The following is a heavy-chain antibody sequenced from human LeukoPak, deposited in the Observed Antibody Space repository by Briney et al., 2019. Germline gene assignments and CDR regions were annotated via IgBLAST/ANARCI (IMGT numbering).Heavy chain of an antibody. Sequence: PGGSLRLSCAASGFTFSDYYMSWIRQAPGKGLEWVSYISSSSSYTNYADSVKGRFTISRDNAKNSLYLQMNSLRAEDTAVYYCARFSSGESVDWKTIIDYWDQGTLVTVSS. CDR2: ISSSSSYT. V-gene: IGHV3-11*03. J-gene: IGHJ4*02. CDR1: GFTFSDYY. CDR3: ARFSSGESVDWKTIIDY. D-gene: IGHD3-9*01.